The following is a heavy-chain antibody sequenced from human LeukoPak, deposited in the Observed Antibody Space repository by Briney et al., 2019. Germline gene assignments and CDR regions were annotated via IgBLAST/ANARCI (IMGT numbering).Heavy chain of an antibody. Sequence: ASVKVSCKASGYTFTSYGISWVRQAPGQGLEWMGWISAYNGNTNYAQKLQGRVTMTTDTSTSTAYMELRSLRSDDTAVYYCARAPGIYDSSGYYGSWGQGTLATVSS. V-gene: IGHV1-18*01. CDR3: ARAPGIYDSSGYYGS. CDR1: GYTFTSYG. CDR2: ISAYNGNT. J-gene: IGHJ5*02. D-gene: IGHD3-22*01.